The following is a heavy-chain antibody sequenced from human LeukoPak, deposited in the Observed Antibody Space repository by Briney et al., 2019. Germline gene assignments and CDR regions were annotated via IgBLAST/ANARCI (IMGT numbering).Heavy chain of an antibody. CDR1: GGSLSNYC. J-gene: IGHJ5*02. Sequence: SETLSLTCTVSGGSLSNYCWNWIRQPPGKGLEWIGYIYNSGSTKYNPSLNSRVTISIDTSKNQFSLNLSSVTAADTAVYYCTRDPRLNSNNWFGPWGQGTLVTVSS. CDR2: IYNSGST. D-gene: IGHD5-18*01. V-gene: IGHV4-59*01. CDR3: TRDPRLNSNNWFGP.